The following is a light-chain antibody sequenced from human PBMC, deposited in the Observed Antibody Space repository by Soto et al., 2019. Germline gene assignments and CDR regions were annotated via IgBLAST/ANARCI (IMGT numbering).Light chain of an antibody. CDR3: QQGHNWPFT. J-gene: IGKJ2*01. V-gene: IGKV3-15*01. CDR2: GAS. CDR1: QSINSE. Sequence: EIVMTQSPATLSLSPGERAALSCRASQSINSELAWYQQKPGQPPRILIYGASTRATGVPARFTGSESGSEFTLTISGLQSEDFAVYYCQQGHNWPFTFDQGTRMEI.